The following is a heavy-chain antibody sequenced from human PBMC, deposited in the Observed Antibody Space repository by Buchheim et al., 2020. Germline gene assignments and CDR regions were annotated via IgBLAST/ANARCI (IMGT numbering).Heavy chain of an antibody. Sequence: EVQLLESGGGLVQPGGSLRLSCAASGFIFSNYAMSWVRQAPGKGLEWVSAVTGSGDNTHYVDSVKGRFTISRDNSRNKVYLQMNSLRAEDTAVYYCARDHADNYLDYWGQGTL. J-gene: IGHJ4*02. V-gene: IGHV3-23*01. CDR3: ARDHADNYLDY. CDR1: GFIFSNYA. CDR2: VTGSGDNT.